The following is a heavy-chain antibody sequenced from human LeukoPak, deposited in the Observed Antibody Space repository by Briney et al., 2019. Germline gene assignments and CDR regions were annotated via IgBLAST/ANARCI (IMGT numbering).Heavy chain of an antibody. CDR2: IYYSGST. J-gene: IGHJ3*02. Sequence: SETLSLTRTVSGGSTTSYYWSWTRQPPGQGLDWIGFIYYSGSTNYNPSLKSRITISVDTSKNQFSLKLSSVTAADTAVYYCASTGVTTRAFDIWGQGTTVSVSS. CDR3: ASTGVTTRAFDI. D-gene: IGHD4-17*01. CDR1: GGSTTSYY. V-gene: IGHV4-59*01.